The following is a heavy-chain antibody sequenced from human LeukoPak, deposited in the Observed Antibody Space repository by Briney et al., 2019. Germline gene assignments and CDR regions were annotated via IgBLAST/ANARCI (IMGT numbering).Heavy chain of an antibody. D-gene: IGHD3-10*01. Sequence: GGSLRLSCAASGFTFSNYWMHWVRQAPGKGLVWVSRIDANGLATTYLDSVKGRFTISRDNAKKTLYLQMNSLRAEDTAVYYCARDKYGSGSSLFDPWGQGTLVTVSS. CDR1: GFTFSNYW. CDR3: ARDKYGSGSSLFDP. CDR2: IDANGLAT. V-gene: IGHV3-74*03. J-gene: IGHJ5*02.